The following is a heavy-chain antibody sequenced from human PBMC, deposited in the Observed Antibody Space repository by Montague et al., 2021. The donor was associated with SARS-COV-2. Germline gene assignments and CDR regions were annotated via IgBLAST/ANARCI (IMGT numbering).Heavy chain of an antibody. CDR2: VKQSGDT. V-gene: IGHV4-34*01. D-gene: IGHD3-10*01. Sequence: SETLSLTCAVRGGSFSGYSWIWIRQPPGKGLEWIGEVKQSGDTKYNTSLKSRVAISIDTSKNQFSLKLSSVTAPDTAVYYCARLGEGVEPGPILGVVLFYYYYYLDIWGKGTAVTVSS. CDR1: GGSFSGYS. CDR3: ARLGEGVEPGPILGVVLFYYYYYLDI. J-gene: IGHJ6*03.